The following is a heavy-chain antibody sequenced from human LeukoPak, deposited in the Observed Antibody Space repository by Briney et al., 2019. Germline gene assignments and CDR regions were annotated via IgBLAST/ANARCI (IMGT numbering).Heavy chain of an antibody. J-gene: IGHJ6*03. D-gene: IGHD4-17*01. CDR2: IYSGGST. CDR1: GFTVSSNY. V-gene: IGHV3-66*01. Sequence: GGSLRLSRAASGFTVSSNYMSWVRQAPGKGLEWVSVIYSGGSTYYADSVKGRFTISRDNSKNTLYLQMNSLRAEDTAVYYCARGPYGDYTLYYYYYMDVWGKGTTVTISS. CDR3: ARGPYGDYTLYYYYYMDV.